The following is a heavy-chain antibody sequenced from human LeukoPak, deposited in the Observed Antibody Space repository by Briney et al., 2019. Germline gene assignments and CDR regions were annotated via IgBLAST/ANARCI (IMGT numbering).Heavy chain of an antibody. V-gene: IGHV1-18*01. D-gene: IGHD2-2*01. CDR1: GYTFTSYG. CDR2: ISAYNGNT. J-gene: IGHJ3*02. Sequence: VASVKVSCKASGYTFTSYGISWVRQAPGQGLEWMGWISAYNGNTNYAQKLQGRVTMTTDTSTSTAYMELRSLRSDDTAVYYCARDAVRYCSSTSCSGRAFDIWGQGTMVTVSS. CDR3: ARDAVRYCSSTSCSGRAFDI.